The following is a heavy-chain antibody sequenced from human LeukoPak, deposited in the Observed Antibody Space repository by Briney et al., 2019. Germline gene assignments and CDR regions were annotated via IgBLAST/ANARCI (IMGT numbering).Heavy chain of an antibody. CDR1: GGSISSGDYY. J-gene: IGHJ4*02. V-gene: IGHV4-31*03. D-gene: IGHD4-4*01. CDR3: ARGGLKFDNYDY. CDR2: IYYSGST. Sequence: SATLSLTCTVSGGSISSGDYYGSWIRQHPGKGLEWIGYIYYSGSTYYNPSLKSRVTISVDTSKNQFSLKLSSVTAADTAVYYCARGGLKFDNYDYWGQGTLVTVSS.